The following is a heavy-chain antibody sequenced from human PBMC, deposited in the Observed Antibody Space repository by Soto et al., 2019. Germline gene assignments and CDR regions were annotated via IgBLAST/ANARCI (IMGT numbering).Heavy chain of an antibody. CDR2: IAYDGNTR. CDR1: GFTFTSYG. D-gene: IGHD4-17*01. V-gene: IGHV3-30*18. J-gene: IGHJ4*01. CDR3: AKTGYGSVDF. Sequence: QVQLVESGGGVVQPGRSLRLSCAASGFTFTSYGIHWVRQAPGKGLEWVAVIAYDGNTRYNSDSVKGRFTVSRDNSKSTVYLQLNSLRPDDTGMYSCAKTGYGSVDFWGHGTRVNVSS.